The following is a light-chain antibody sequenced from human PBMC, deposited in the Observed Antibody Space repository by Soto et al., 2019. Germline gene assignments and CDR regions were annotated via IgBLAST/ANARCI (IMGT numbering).Light chain of an antibody. J-gene: IGLJ7*01. Sequence: QSALTQPASVSGSPGQSITISCTGTSSDVGGYNYVSWHQQHPGKAPKLMIYDVSNRPSGVSNRFSGSKSGNTASLTISGLQAEDEADYYCSSDTSSSTVFGGGTQLTVL. CDR3: SSDTSSSTV. CDR2: DVS. V-gene: IGLV2-14*01. CDR1: SSDVGGYNY.